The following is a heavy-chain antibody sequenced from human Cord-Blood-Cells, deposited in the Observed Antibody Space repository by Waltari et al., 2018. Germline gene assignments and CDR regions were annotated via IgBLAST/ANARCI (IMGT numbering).Heavy chain of an antibody. Sequence: QVQLVQSGAEVKTPGASVKVSCKVSGYTLPDLSIHWVRQAPGKGLEWMGGFDPEDGETIYAQKFQGRVTMTEDTSTDTAYMELSSLRSEDTAVYYCATGAVRWRWFDPWGQGTLVTVSS. D-gene: IGHD3-10*01. V-gene: IGHV1-24*01. J-gene: IGHJ5*02. CDR3: ATGAVRWRWFDP. CDR2: FDPEDGET. CDR1: GYTLPDLS.